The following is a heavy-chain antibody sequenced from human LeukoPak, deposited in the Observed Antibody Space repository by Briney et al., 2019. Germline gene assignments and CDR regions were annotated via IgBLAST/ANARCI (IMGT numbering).Heavy chain of an antibody. CDR1: GFTFSTYG. CDR3: ARDRLLEDRDYHYYYYMDV. Sequence: PGGTLRLSCAASGFTFSTYGMSWVRQAPGKGLEGGSYISSSSSYIYYADSARGRFTISRHNAKTSLSLQMNSLTAEDTAVYYCARDRLLEDRDYHYYYYMDVWGIGTTVTVSS. D-gene: IGHD1-1*01. J-gene: IGHJ6*03. CDR2: ISSSSSYI. V-gene: IGHV3-21*01.